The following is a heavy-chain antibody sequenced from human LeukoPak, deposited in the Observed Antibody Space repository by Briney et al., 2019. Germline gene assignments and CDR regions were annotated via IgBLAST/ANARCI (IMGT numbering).Heavy chain of an antibody. CDR2: INQDGTEK. D-gene: IGHD3-10*01. V-gene: IGHV3-7*01. J-gene: IGHJ4*02. Sequence: PGGSLRLSCAASGFTFSSYDMHWVRQAPGKGLEWVANINQDGTEKYYVDSVKGRFTISRDYAKNSLYLQMNSLRVEDTAVYYCAKVAKYYYGPETYYFFEQWGQGTPVTASS. CDR3: AKVAKYYYGPETYYFFEQ. CDR1: GFTFSSYD.